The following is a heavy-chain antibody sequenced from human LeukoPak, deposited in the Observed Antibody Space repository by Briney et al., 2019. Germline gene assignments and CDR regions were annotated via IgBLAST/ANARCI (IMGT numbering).Heavy chain of an antibody. V-gene: IGHV6-1*01. CDR1: GDSVSSNSAA. D-gene: IGHD6-19*01. CDR2: TYYRSKWYN. J-gene: IGHJ3*02. Sequence: SQTLSLTCAISGDSVSSNSAAWNWIRQSPSRGLEWLGRTYYRSKWYNDYAVSVKSRMTINPDTSKNQFSLQLNSVTPEDTAVYYCARAKKYSSGWYRDAFDIWGQGTMVTVSS. CDR3: ARAKKYSSGWYRDAFDI.